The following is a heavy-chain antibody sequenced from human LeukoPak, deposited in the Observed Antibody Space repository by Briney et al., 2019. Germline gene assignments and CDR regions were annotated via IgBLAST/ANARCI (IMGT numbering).Heavy chain of an antibody. CDR2: IYYSGST. D-gene: IGHD3-9*01. CDR3: ARDYDILTGSTDRNFDY. CDR1: GGSISSSSYY. J-gene: IGHJ4*02. Sequence: PSETLSLTCTVSGGSISSSSYYWGWIRQPPGKGLEWIGSIYYSGSTYYNPSLKSRVTISVDTSKNQFSLKLSSVTAADTAVYYCARDYDILTGSTDRNFDYWGQGTLVTVSS. V-gene: IGHV4-39*07.